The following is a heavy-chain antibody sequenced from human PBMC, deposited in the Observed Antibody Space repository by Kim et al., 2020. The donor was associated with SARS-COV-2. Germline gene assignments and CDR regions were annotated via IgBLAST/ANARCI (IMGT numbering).Heavy chain of an antibody. D-gene: IGHD3-9*01. Sequence: KGRFTISRDNAKNTLYLQMNSLRAEDTAVYYCARGPVRYFGWFPPGAFDIWGQGTMVTVSS. J-gene: IGHJ3*02. CDR3: ARGPVRYFGWFPPGAFDI. V-gene: IGHV3-74*01.